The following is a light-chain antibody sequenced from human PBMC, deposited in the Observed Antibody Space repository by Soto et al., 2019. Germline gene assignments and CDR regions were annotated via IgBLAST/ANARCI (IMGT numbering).Light chain of an antibody. J-gene: IGKJ1*01. CDR2: GAS. V-gene: IGKV3-15*01. Sequence: EIVMTQSAATLSVSPGERSTLSCRASQSVSSNLAWYQQKPGQAPRLLIYGASTRATGIPARFSGSGSGTEFTLTISSLQSEDFEVYYCQQYNNWPQTFGQGTKVDIK. CDR3: QQYNNWPQT. CDR1: QSVSSN.